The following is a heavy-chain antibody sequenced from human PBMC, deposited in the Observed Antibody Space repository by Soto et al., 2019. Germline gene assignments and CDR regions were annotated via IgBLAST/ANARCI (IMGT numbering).Heavy chain of an antibody. CDR1: IFSDYY. V-gene: IGHV3-11*01. Sequence: IFSDYYMSWIRQAPGKGLEWVSYISSSGSTIYYADSVKGRFTISRDNAKNSLYLQMNSLRAEDTAVYYCASEILTGYYPFDYWGQGTLVTVSS. D-gene: IGHD3-9*01. CDR2: ISSSGSTI. CDR3: ASEILTGYYPFDY. J-gene: IGHJ4*02.